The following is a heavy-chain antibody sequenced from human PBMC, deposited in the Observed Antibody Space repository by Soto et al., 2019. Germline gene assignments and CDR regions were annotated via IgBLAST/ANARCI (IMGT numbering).Heavy chain of an antibody. CDR3: ARAQVGATRNFDY. CDR1: GGSISSGGYS. CDR2: IYYSGST. J-gene: IGHJ4*02. V-gene: IGHV4-31*03. Sequence: QVQLQESGPGLVKPSQTLSLTCTVSGGSISSGGYSWSWIRQHPGKGLEWIGYIYYSGSTYYNPSLKSRVTISVDTSKNQFSLKLSSVTAADTAVYYCARAQVGATRNFDYWGQGTLVTVSS. D-gene: IGHD1-26*01.